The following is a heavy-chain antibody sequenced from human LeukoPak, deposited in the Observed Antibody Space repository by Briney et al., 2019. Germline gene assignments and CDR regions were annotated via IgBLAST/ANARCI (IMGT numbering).Heavy chain of an antibody. Sequence: PGGSLRLSCVASGFTFSSNWMSWVRQAPGKGLGGVAYIREDGGETYYVDSVKGRFTISRDNAKNSLYLQTNSLRVEDTAVYYCARGTGGLRPLDCWGQGTLVTVSS. CDR2: IREDGGET. J-gene: IGHJ4*02. D-gene: IGHD5-12*01. V-gene: IGHV3-7*01. CDR3: ARGTGGLRPLDC. CDR1: GFTFSSNW.